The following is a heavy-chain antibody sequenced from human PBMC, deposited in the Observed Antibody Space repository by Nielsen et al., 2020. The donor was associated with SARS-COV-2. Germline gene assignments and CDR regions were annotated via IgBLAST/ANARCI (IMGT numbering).Heavy chain of an antibody. CDR1: GYTFTSYD. Sequence: ASVKVSCKASGYTFTSYDINWVRQATGQGLEWMGWMNPNSGNTGYAQKFQGRVNMTRNTSTKTAYMEVSSLTSEDSAVYYCARGSGKGVSFLGRYYYYMDVWGKGTTVTVSS. D-gene: IGHD3-10*01. CDR2: MNPNSGNT. CDR3: ARGSGKGVSFLGRYYYYMDV. J-gene: IGHJ6*03. V-gene: IGHV1-8*01.